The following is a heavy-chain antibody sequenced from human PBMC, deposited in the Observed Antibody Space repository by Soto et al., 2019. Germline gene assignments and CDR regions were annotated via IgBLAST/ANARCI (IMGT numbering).Heavy chain of an antibody. CDR2: IYYSGST. Sequence: SETLSLTCTVSGGSISSGGYYWSWIRQHPGKGLEWIGYIYYSGSTYYNPSLKSRVTISVDTSKNQFSLKLSSVTAADTAVYYCARGICSSTSCYLSRTRGGPYNWFDPWGQGTLVTVSS. D-gene: IGHD2-2*01. V-gene: IGHV4-31*03. J-gene: IGHJ5*02. CDR1: GGSISSGGYY. CDR3: ARGICSSTSCYLSRTRGGPYNWFDP.